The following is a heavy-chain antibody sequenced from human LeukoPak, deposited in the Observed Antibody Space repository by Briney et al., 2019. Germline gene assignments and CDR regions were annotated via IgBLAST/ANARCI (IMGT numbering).Heavy chain of an antibody. D-gene: IGHD5-12*01. CDR1: GYSFTSYW. CDR2: IYPGDSDT. V-gene: IGHV5-51*01. CDR3: ARYAPHSGYDDGLDY. Sequence: GESLKISCKGSGYSFTSYWIGWVRQMPGKGLEWMGIIYPGDSDTRYSPSFQGQVTISADKSISTAYLQWSSLKASDTAMYYCARYAPHSGYDDGLDYWGQGTLVTVPS. J-gene: IGHJ4*02.